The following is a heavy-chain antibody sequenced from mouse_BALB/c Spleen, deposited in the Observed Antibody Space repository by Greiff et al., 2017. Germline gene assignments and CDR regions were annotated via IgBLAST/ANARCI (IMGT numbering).Heavy chain of an antibody. CDR1: GFTFSSYY. J-gene: IGHJ3*01. CDR2: INSNGGST. V-gene: IGHV5-6-2*01. D-gene: IGHD2-4*01. Sequence: DVMLVESGGGLVKLGGSLKLSCAASGFTFSSYYMSWVRQTPEKRLELVAAINSNGGSTYYPDTVKGRFTISRDNAKNTLYLQMSSLKSEDTALYYCARQGYDYACFAYWGQGTLVTVSA. CDR3: ARQGYDYACFAY.